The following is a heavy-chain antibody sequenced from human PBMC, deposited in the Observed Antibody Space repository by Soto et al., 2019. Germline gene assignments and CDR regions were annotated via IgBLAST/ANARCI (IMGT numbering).Heavy chain of an antibody. CDR3: ARVLIAVVTPV. Sequence: QVQLQQWGAGLLKPSETLSLTCAVYGGSFSGFHWSWIRPPPGNGLEWIGESNHVGSTNYKPSLNSRVTMSVDPANNQFSLRLTSVTAADTAVDYWARVLIAVVTPVWCHGTLVIVSS. J-gene: IGHJ4*01. D-gene: IGHD2-15*01. V-gene: IGHV4-34*01. CDR1: GGSFSGFH. CDR2: SNHVGST.